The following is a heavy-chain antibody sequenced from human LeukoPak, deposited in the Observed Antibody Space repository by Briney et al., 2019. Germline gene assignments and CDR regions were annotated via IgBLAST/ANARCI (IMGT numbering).Heavy chain of an antibody. D-gene: IGHD6-19*01. CDR1: GGSFSGYY. CDR2: IYYSGST. V-gene: IGHV4-59*01. J-gene: IGHJ6*03. CDR3: ARGIAVAGPFYYYDYMDI. Sequence: SETLSLTCAVYGGSFSGYYWSWIRQPPGKGLEWIGYIYYSGSTNYNPSLKSRVTISVDTSKNQFSLKLSSVTAADTAVYYCARGIAVAGPFYYYDYMDIWGKGTTVTVSS.